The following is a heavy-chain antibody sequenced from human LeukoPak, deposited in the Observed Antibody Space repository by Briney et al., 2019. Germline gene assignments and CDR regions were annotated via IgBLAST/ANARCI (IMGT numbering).Heavy chain of an antibody. D-gene: IGHD3/OR15-3a*01. Sequence: GGSLRLSCVASGFTFSGSGKHWVRQASGKGLEWVGRIRSKANSYATGYAASLKGRFTISRDDSKNTAYLQMNSLKTEDTAVYYCAYDFWSGAFDYWGQGTLVTVSS. CDR3: AYDFWSGAFDY. J-gene: IGHJ4*02. V-gene: IGHV3-73*01. CDR1: GFTFSGSG. CDR2: IRSKANSYAT.